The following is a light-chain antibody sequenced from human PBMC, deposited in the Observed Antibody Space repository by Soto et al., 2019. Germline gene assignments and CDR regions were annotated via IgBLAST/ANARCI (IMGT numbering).Light chain of an antibody. CDR3: QQYGSAPYT. Sequence: EIVLTQSPGTLSLSPGERATLSCRASQSVSSSYSAWYQQKPGQAPRLLVYGASSRATGIPDRFSGSGSGTDFTLTISRLEPEDFAVYYCQQYGSAPYTFGQGTK. CDR1: QSVSSSY. J-gene: IGKJ2*01. CDR2: GAS. V-gene: IGKV3-20*01.